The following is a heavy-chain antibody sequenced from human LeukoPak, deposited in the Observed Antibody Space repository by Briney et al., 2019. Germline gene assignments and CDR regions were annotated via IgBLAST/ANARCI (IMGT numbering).Heavy chain of an antibody. V-gene: IGHV7-4-1*02. D-gene: IGHD6-6*01. CDR2: INTNTGNP. CDR1: GYTFTSYA. Sequence: ASVKVSCKASGYTFTSYAMNWVRQAPGQGLEWMGWINTNTGNPTYAQGFTGRFVFSLDTSVSTAYLQISSLKAEDTAVYYCARMGRIAARLGFWFDPWGQGTLVTVSS. CDR3: ARMGRIAARLGFWFDP. J-gene: IGHJ5*02.